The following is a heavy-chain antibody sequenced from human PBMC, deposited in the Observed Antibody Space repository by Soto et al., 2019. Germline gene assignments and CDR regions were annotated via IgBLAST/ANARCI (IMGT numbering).Heavy chain of an antibody. V-gene: IGHV1-8*01. D-gene: IGHD6-19*01. J-gene: IGHJ6*03. CDR3: ARGSGWYNYYYYYMDV. CDR1: GYTFTSYD. CDR2: MNPNSGNT. Sequence: ASVKVSCKASGYTFTSYDINWVRQATGQGLEWMGWMNPNSGNTGYAQKFQGRVTMTRNTSISTAYMELSSLRSEDTAVYYCARGSGWYNYYYYYMDVWGKGTTVTVSS.